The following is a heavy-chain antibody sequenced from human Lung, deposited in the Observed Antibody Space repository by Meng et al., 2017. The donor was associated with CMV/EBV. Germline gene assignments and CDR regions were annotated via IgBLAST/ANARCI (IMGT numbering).Heavy chain of an antibody. Sequence: GSLRLSCSLSGTSIRSSTYYWGWIRQPPGKGLEWIGSISYSGNTYCNPSLKSPVTISVDTSKNQFSLRLSSVTAADTAVYYCAREGGKGDYRDYRMYYGMDVWGQGTTVTVSS. V-gene: IGHV4-39*07. CDR1: GTSIRSSTYY. D-gene: IGHD4-11*01. CDR2: ISYSGNT. CDR3: AREGGKGDYRDYRMYYGMDV. J-gene: IGHJ6*02.